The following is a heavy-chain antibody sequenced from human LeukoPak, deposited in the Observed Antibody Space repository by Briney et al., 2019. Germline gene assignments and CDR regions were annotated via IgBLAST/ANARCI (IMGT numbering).Heavy chain of an antibody. CDR3: ARSRLRFLEWLSRIPNSFDY. D-gene: IGHD3-3*01. CDR1: GYTFTGYY. Sequence: ASVKVSCKASGYTFTGYYMHWVRQAPGQGLEWMGIINPSGGSTSYAQKFQGRVTMTRDTSTSTVYMELSSLRSEDTAVYYCARSRLRFLEWLSRIPNSFDYWGQGTLVTVSP. CDR2: INPSGGST. V-gene: IGHV1-46*01. J-gene: IGHJ4*02.